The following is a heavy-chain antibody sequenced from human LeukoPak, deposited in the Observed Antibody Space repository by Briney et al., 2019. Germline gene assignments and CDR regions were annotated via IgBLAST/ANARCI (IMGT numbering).Heavy chain of an antibody. CDR1: GFTFSSYA. Sequence: GGSLRLSCAASGFTFSSYAMSWVRQAPGEGLEWVSAISGSGGSTYYADSVKGRFTISRDNSKNTLYLQMNSLRAEDTAVYYCASTMVRGVIDWFDPWGQGTLVTVSS. CDR3: ASTMVRGVIDWFDP. V-gene: IGHV3-23*01. D-gene: IGHD3-10*01. J-gene: IGHJ5*02. CDR2: ISGSGGST.